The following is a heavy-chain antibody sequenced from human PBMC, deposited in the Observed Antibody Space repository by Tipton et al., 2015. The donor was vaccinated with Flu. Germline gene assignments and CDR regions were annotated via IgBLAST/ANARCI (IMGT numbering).Heavy chain of an antibody. CDR1: GGSISSSSYY. J-gene: IGHJ4*02. CDR2: IYYSGST. CDR3: ARSDYDLFDY. D-gene: IGHD3-3*01. V-gene: IGHV4-39*07. Sequence: TLSLTCTVSGGSISSSSYYWGWIRQPPGKGLEWIGSIYYSGSTYYNPSLKSRVTISVDTSKNQFSLKLSSVTAADTAVHYCARSDYDLFDYWGQGTLVTVSS.